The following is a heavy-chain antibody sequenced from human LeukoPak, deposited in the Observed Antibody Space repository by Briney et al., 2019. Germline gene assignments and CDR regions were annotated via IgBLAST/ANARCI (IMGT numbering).Heavy chain of an antibody. Sequence: PGGSLRLSCEASGLTFNKYWMTWVRQAPGKGLEWVANIKQDGSEKNYVDSVKGRFTISRDNAKNSLSLRMNSLTAADTAVYYCAKMFNADVYFEYWGQGILVTVPS. CDR2: IKQDGSEK. CDR1: GLTFNKYW. J-gene: IGHJ4*02. V-gene: IGHV3-7*03. D-gene: IGHD2-2*01. CDR3: AKMFNADVYFEY.